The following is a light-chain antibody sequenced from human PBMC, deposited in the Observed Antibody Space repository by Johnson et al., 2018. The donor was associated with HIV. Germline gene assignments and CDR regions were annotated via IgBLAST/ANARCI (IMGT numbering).Light chain of an antibody. CDR3: GTWDSSLSAAFSV. CDR1: SSNIGNNY. J-gene: IGLJ1*01. Sequence: QSILTQPPSVSAAPGQKVTISCSGSSSNIGNNYVSWYQQLPGTAPKLLIYENNKRPSGIPDRFSGSKSGTSATLGITGLQTGDEADYYCGTWDSSLSAAFSVCGTGAKVTVL. CDR2: ENN. V-gene: IGLV1-51*02.